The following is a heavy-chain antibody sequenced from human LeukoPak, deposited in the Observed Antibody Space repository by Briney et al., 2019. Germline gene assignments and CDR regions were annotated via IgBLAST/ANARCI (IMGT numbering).Heavy chain of an antibody. CDR3: ARRGGAVAYDY. D-gene: IGHD6-19*01. CDR2: IGPTGGGA. V-gene: IGHV3-64*01. J-gene: IGHJ4*02. Sequence: GGSLRLTCVASGFAFSSYNMPWVRQAPGKGLEYVSSIGPTGGGAVYANSVKGRFSNSRDNSKNTVYLQMGSLRLEDTGIYYCARRGGAVAYDYWGQGTLVTVSS. CDR1: GFAFSSYN.